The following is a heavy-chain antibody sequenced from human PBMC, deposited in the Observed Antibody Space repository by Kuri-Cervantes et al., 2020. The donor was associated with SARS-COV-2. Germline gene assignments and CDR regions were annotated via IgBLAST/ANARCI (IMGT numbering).Heavy chain of an antibody. CDR1: GTSLRGGPNS. CDR3: ATGIDYESSLFDF. J-gene: IGHJ4*02. CDR2: IYDDGTT. V-gene: IGHV4-61*01. Sequence: GSLRLSCTVSGTSLRGGPNSWNWLRQSPGKGLEWIGYIYDDGTTSYKPSLSSRLTITLDTSKNQFSLKLIAVTPAASAVYVCATGIDYESSLFDFWGQGTLVTVSS. D-gene: IGHD3-16*01.